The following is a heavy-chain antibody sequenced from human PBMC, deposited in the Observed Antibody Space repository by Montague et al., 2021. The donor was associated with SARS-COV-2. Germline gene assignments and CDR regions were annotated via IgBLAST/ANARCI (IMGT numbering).Heavy chain of an antibody. CDR2: INHSGST. Sequence: SETLSLTCAVSGGSFNGYYWSWIRQAPGKGLEWIGEINHSGSTHYNPSLQSQVSMSIDTSKNQFSLKMSSVTAADTAVFYCARSREEFTSIAVIITCWMHYFDSWGQGTLVTVSS. CDR1: GGSFNGYY. CDR3: ARSREEFTSIAVIITCWMHYFDS. J-gene: IGHJ4*02. V-gene: IGHV4-34*01. D-gene: IGHD3-22*01.